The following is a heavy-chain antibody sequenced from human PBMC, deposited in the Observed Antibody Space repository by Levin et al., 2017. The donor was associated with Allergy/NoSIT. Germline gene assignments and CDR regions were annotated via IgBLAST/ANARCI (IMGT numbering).Heavy chain of an antibody. J-gene: IGHJ6*03. D-gene: IGHD2-2*01. CDR1: GGSISSGGYY. V-gene: IGHV4-31*03. CDR2: IYYSGST. CDR3: ARVKPNPIQLLLAYYMDV. Sequence: SQTLSLTCTVSGGSISSGGYYWSWIRQHPGKGLEWIGYIYYSGSTYYNPSLKSRVTISVDTSKNQFSLKLSSVTAADTAVYYCARVKPNPIQLLLAYYMDVWGKGTTVTVSS.